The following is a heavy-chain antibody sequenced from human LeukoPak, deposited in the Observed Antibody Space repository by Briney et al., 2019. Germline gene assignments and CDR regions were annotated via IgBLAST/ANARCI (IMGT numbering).Heavy chain of an antibody. CDR1: GGSISSSSYY. CDR3: ARDAAYGYNKDAFDI. J-gene: IGHJ3*02. V-gene: IGHV4-39*07. Sequence: SETLSLTCTVSGGSISSSSYYWGWIRQPPGKGLEWIGSIYYSGSTYYNPSLKSRVTISVDTSKNQFSLKLSSVTAADTAVYYCARDAAYGYNKDAFDIWGQGTMVTVSS. D-gene: IGHD5-24*01. CDR2: IYYSGST.